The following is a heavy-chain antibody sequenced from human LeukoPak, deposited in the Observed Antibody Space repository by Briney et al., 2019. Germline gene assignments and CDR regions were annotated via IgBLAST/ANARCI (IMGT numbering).Heavy chain of an antibody. V-gene: IGHV3-20*04. CDR3: ARVIQYYYDSKGYFDY. CDR2: INWNGGST. D-gene: IGHD3-22*01. Sequence: GGSLRLSCAASGFTFDDYGMSWVRQAPGKGLEWVSGINWNGGSTGYADSVKGRFTISRDNAKNSLCLQMNSLRAEDTALYYCARVIQYYYDSKGYFDYWGQGTLVTVSS. J-gene: IGHJ4*02. CDR1: GFTFDDYG.